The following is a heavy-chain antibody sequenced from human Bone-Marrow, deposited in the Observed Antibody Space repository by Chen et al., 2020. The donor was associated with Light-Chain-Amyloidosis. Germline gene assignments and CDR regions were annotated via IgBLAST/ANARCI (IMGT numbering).Heavy chain of an antibody. CDR3: ARALDSGSYYLNYFDY. D-gene: IGHD3-22*01. CDR1: GYSIAGGYN. CDR2: LHHSGTT. V-gene: IGHV4-38-2*01. Sequence: QVQLQESGPGLVKPSDTLSLPCAVSGYSIAGGYNWGWIRQSPGEGLEWIGSLHHSGTTFHNPSLRSRITMSIDMSKNQLSLKLRSVTASDTAVYYCARALDSGSYYLNYFDYWGQGILVTASS. J-gene: IGHJ4*02.